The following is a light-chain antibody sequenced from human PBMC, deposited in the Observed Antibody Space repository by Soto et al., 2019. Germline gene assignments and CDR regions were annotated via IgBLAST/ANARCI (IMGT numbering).Light chain of an antibody. CDR3: QQLNTLPVT. J-gene: IGKJ5*01. CDR1: QGISSY. Sequence: DIQLTLSPSFLSASVGDRVTITCRASQGISSYLAWYQQTPGKAPKLLIYASSTLQSGVPSRFSGSGSGTEFTLTISSLQPEDFATYYCQQLNTLPVTFGQGTRLDI. CDR2: ASS. V-gene: IGKV1-9*01.